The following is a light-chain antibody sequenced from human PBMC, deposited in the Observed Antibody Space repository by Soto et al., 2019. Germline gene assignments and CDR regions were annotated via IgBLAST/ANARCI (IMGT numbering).Light chain of an antibody. CDR3: HSYDVSLRGPA. Sequence: QSVLTQPPSLSGAPGQRVTISCTGSRSNIGAGYDVHWYQHLPGTAPKVLIVDNSNRPSGVPDRFSGSKSGTSASLAITGLQAEDEAVYYCHSYDVSLRGPAFGGGTKVTVL. V-gene: IGLV1-40*01. CDR1: RSNIGAGYD. CDR2: DNS. J-gene: IGLJ2*01.